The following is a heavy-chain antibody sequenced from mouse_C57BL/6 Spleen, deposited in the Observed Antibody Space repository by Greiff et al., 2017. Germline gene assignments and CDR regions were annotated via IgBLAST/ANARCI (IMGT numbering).Heavy chain of an antibody. V-gene: IGHV1-85*01. CDR2: IYPRDGST. CDR1: GYTFTSYD. CDR3: ARSGITTVVAPDY. D-gene: IGHD1-1*01. Sequence: QVQLQQSGPELVKPGASVKLSCKASGYTFTSYDINWVKQRPGQGLEWIGWIYPRDGSTKYNEKFQGKATLTVDTSSSTAYLELHSLTSYDSSVYFCARSGITTVVAPDYWGQGTTLTVSS. J-gene: IGHJ2*01.